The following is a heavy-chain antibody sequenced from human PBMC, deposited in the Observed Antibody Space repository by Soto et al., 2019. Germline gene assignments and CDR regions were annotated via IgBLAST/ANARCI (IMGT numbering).Heavy chain of an antibody. CDR2: IIPIFGTA. CDR3: ARGLRDYGDYVTSFFDS. V-gene: IGHV1-69*01. J-gene: IGHJ4*02. CDR1: GGTFSSYA. Sequence: QVQLVQSGAEVKQAGSSMKVSCKASGGTFSSYAISWVRQAPGQGLEWMGVIIPIFGTANYAQKFQGRVTITEDESTRTAYMELSSLGSEDTAVYYWARGLRDYGDYVTSFFDSWGQGTLVTVSS. D-gene: IGHD4-17*01.